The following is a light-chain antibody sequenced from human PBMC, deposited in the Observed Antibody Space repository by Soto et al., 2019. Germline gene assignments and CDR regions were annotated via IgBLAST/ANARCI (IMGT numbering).Light chain of an antibody. Sequence: EIVMTQSPATLSVSPGERATLSCRASQSVSSGLAWYQQKPGQAPRLLIYGASTRATGIPARFSGSGSGTEFTLTISSLQSEDFAVYYCQQYNKSPWTLGQGTKVEIK. CDR1: QSVSSG. V-gene: IGKV3-15*01. J-gene: IGKJ1*01. CDR3: QQYNKSPWT. CDR2: GAS.